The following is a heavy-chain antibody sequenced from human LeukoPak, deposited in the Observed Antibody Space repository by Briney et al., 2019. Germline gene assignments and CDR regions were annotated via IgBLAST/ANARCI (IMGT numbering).Heavy chain of an antibody. Sequence: PGGSLRLSCAASGFTFSSYGIHWVRQAPGKGLEWVAVISYDGSNKYYADSVKGRSTISRDNSKNTLYLQMNSLRVEDTAVYYCARESANDAFDIWGQGTMVTVSS. V-gene: IGHV3-30*03. CDR3: ARESANDAFDI. CDR2: ISYDGSNK. J-gene: IGHJ3*02. D-gene: IGHD5-18*01. CDR1: GFTFSSYG.